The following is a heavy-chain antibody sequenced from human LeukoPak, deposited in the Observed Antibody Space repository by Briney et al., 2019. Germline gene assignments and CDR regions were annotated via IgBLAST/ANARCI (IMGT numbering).Heavy chain of an antibody. CDR2: IYYSGST. CDR3: EGYYDFWSGYYTSHDY. J-gene: IGHJ4*02. V-gene: IGHV4-39*01. CDR1: GGSISSSSYY. D-gene: IGHD3-3*01. Sequence: SETLSLTCIVSGGSISSSSYYWGWIRQPPGKGLEWIGSIYYSGSTYYNPSLKSRVTISVDTSKNQFSLKLSSVTAADTAVYYCEGYYDFWSGYYTSHDYWGQGTLVTVSS.